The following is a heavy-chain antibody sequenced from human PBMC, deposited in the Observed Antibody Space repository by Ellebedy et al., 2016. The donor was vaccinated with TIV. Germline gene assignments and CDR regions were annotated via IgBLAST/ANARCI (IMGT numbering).Heavy chain of an antibody. CDR3: ARAAGPGSYIIDY. J-gene: IGHJ4*02. V-gene: IGHV1-3*01. CDR2: MNAGNDNT. D-gene: IGHD3-10*01. Sequence: AASVKVSCKASGNTFTSYAMNWVRQAPGQRLEWMGLMNAGNDNTKYSQKFQGRVTITRDTTASIDYMELSSLRAEDTALYYCARAAGPGSYIIDYWGQGTLVTVSS. CDR1: GNTFTSYA.